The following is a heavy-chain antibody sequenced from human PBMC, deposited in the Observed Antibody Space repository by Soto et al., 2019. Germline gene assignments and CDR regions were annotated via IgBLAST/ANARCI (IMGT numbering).Heavy chain of an antibody. V-gene: IGHV3-30-3*01. CDR1: GFTFSSYA. J-gene: IGHJ4*02. Sequence: GGSLRLSCAASGFTFSSYAMHWVRQAPGKGLEWVAVISYDGSNKYYADSVKGRFTISRDNSKNTLYLQMNSLRAEDTAVYYCARDRDGYNWVHFDYWGQGTLVTVSS. D-gene: IGHD5-12*01. CDR3: ARDRDGYNWVHFDY. CDR2: ISYDGSNK.